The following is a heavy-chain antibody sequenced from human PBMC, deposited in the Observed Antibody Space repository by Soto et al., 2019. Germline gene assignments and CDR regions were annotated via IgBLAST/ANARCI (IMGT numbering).Heavy chain of an antibody. J-gene: IGHJ4*02. CDR3: ARDASLIRFYDY. Sequence: ESGGGVVQPGRSLRLSCAASGFTFSSYAMHWVRQAPGKGLEWVAVISYDGSNKYYADSVKGRFTISRDNSKNTLYLQMNSLRAEDTAVYYCARDASLIRFYDYWGQGTLVTVSS. V-gene: IGHV3-30-3*01. D-gene: IGHD4-17*01. CDR2: ISYDGSNK. CDR1: GFTFSSYA.